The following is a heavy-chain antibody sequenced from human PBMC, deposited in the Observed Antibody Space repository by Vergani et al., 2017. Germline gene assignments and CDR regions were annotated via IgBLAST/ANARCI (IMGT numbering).Heavy chain of an antibody. J-gene: IGHJ4*02. Sequence: QVQLVESGGGVVQRGGSLRLSCATSGFTLSNYDMQWIRQGPGKGLEFVAFIQFDGSNQYYADSVKGRFTLSRDLSKNTLYLQMSSLRTDDTATYYCAKHVRVWNIDYGGQETQVIVSS. CDR1: GFTLSNYD. D-gene: IGHD1/OR15-1a*01. CDR2: IQFDGSNQ. CDR3: AKHVRVWNIDY. V-gene: IGHV3-30*02.